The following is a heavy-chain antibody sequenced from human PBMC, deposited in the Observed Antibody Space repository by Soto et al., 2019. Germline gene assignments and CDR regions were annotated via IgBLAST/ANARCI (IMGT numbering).Heavy chain of an antibody. J-gene: IGHJ4*02. D-gene: IGHD1-1*01. CDR3: ARQLERGDLPEGFEY. V-gene: IGHV4-4*02. CDR2: IFHSGAT. CDR1: GDSISSSHW. Sequence: QVQLQESGPGLEEPSGTLSLTCAVSGDSISSSHWWSWVRQSPGKGLEWIGEIFHSGATKYNPSLESRVTMSVDKSNNQVSLKLRSVTAADTAVYYCARQLERGDLPEGFEYWGQGTLATVSS.